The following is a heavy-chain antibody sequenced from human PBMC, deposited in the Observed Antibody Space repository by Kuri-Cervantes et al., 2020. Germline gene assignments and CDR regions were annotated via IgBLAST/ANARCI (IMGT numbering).Heavy chain of an antibody. J-gene: IGHJ3*02. CDR3: ARVRKITFGGVIVIDRDAFDI. CDR1: GDSISSSNW. V-gene: IGHV4-4*02. Sequence: SETLSLTCVVSGDSISSSNWWTWVRQPPGKGLEWIGEIFHSGSTYYNPSLKSRVAISVDTSKNQFSLKLSSVTAADTAVYYCARVRKITFGGVIVIDRDAFDIWGQGTMVTVSS. D-gene: IGHD3-16*02. CDR2: IFHSGST.